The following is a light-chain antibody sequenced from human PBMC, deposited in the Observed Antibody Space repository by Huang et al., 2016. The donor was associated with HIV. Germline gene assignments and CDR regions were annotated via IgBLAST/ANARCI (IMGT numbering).Light chain of an antibody. CDR1: HSVSTW. V-gene: IGKV1-5*03. CDR3: QQYNTFWT. CDR2: KSS. Sequence: IQMTQSLSILSASVGDRVTITCRASHSVSTWVAWYQQKPGQPPKRLIYKSSTLESGVPSRFSGSGSGTEFTLTISSLQPDDYATYYCQQYNTFWTFGQGTKV. J-gene: IGKJ1*01.